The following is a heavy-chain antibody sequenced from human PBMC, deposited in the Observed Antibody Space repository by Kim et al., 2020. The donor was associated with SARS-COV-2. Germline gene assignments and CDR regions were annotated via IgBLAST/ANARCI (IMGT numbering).Heavy chain of an antibody. Sequence: SGGTNDAQQFQGRVTMTRDTSISTAYMELSRLRSDDTAVYYCARDRLLDYWGQGTLVTVSS. D-gene: IGHD5-12*01. V-gene: IGHV1-2*02. CDR2: SGGT. CDR3: ARDRLLDY. J-gene: IGHJ4*02.